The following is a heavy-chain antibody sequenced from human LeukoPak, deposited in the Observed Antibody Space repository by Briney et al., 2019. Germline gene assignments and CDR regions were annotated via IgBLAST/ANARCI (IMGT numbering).Heavy chain of an antibody. CDR1: GFTFSNYW. Sequence: PGGSLRLSCAASGFTFSNYWMSWVRQAPGKGREWVANIKHDGGDKHYVDSVKGRFTIARDSAKNSLNLQMNSLRAEDTAVYYCARGGNYDILTGYIFDYWGQGTLVTVSS. CDR3: ARGGNYDILTGYIFDY. D-gene: IGHD3-9*01. V-gene: IGHV3-7*03. CDR2: IKHDGGDK. J-gene: IGHJ4*02.